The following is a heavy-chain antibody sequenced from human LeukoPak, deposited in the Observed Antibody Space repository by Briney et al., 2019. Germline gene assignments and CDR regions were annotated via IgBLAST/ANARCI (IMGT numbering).Heavy chain of an antibody. D-gene: IGHD6-6*01. V-gene: IGHV1-2*02. CDR2: INPNSGGT. Sequence: GASVKASCKASGYTFTSYYMHWVRQAPGQGLEWMGWINPNSGGTDYAQKFQGRVTMTRDTSISTAYMELSSLGSDDTAVYYCASLGMYRSSEHFDYWGQGTLVTVSS. CDR1: GYTFTSYY. J-gene: IGHJ4*02. CDR3: ASLGMYRSSEHFDY.